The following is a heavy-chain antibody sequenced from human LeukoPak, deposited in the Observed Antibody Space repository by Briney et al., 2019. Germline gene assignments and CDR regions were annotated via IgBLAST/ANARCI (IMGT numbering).Heavy chain of an antibody. Sequence: GGSLRLSCAASGFTFDDYAMHWVRQAPGKGLEWVSGISWNSGSIGYADSVKGRFTISRDNAKNSLYLQMNNLRAEDTALYYCAKAPDYGDSDYFDYWGQGTLVTVSS. J-gene: IGHJ4*02. V-gene: IGHV3-9*01. D-gene: IGHD4-17*01. CDR3: AKAPDYGDSDYFDY. CDR2: ISWNSGSI. CDR1: GFTFDDYA.